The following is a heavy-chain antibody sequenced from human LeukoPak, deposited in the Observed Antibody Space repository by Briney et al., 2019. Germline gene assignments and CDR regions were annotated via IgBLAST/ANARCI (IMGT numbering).Heavy chain of an antibody. J-gene: IGHJ6*02. CDR2: IYSGGST. D-gene: IGHD2-15*01. CDR3: ARERARYCSGGSCFYGMDV. CDR1: GFTVSSNY. Sequence: GGSLRLSCAASGFTVSSNYMSWVCQAPGKGLEWVSAIYSGGSTYYADSVKGRFTISRHNTKNTLYLQMNSLRAEDTAVYYCARERARYCSGGSCFYGMDVWGQGTTVTVSS. V-gene: IGHV3-53*04.